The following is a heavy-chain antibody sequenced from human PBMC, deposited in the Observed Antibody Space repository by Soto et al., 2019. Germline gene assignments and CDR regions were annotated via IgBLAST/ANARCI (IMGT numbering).Heavy chain of an antibody. J-gene: IGHJ4*02. D-gene: IGHD3-22*01. CDR3: ARDGFEYYDPEPTRYYFDY. V-gene: IGHV1-69*12. Sequence: QVQLVQSGAEVKKPGSSVKVSCKASGGTFSSYAISWVRQAPGQGLEWMGGIIPIFGTANYAQKFQGRVTITADEATSTAYMELSSLRSEDTAVYYCARDGFEYYDPEPTRYYFDYWGQGTLVTVSS. CDR1: GGTFSSYA. CDR2: IIPIFGTA.